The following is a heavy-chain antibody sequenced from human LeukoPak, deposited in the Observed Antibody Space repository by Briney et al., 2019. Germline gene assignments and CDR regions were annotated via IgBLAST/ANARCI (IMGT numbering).Heavy chain of an antibody. CDR1: GGSIISGDYY. Sequence: SQTLSLTCTVSGGSIISGDYYWSWIRQPPGKGLEWIGYIYYSGSTYYNPSLKSRVTISVDTSKNQFSLKLSSVTAADTAVYYCARDPLTGERSFDIWGQGTMVTVSS. CDR3: ARDPLTGERSFDI. V-gene: IGHV4-30-4*01. D-gene: IGHD7-27*01. J-gene: IGHJ3*02. CDR2: IYYSGST.